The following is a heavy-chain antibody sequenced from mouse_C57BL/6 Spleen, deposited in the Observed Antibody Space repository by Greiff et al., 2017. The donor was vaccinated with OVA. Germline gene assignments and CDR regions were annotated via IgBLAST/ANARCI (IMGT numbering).Heavy chain of an antibody. D-gene: IGHD3-2*02. CDR3: ARDSSGSYYFDY. V-gene: IGHV1-59*01. CDR1: GYTFTSYW. J-gene: IGHJ2*01. CDR2: IDPSDSYT. Sequence: QVHVKQSGAELVRPGTSVKLSCKASGYTFTSYWMHWVKQRPGQGLEWIGVIDPSDSYTNYNQKFKGKATLTVDTSSSTAYMQLSSLTSEDSAVYYCARDSSGSYYFDYWGQGTTLTVSS.